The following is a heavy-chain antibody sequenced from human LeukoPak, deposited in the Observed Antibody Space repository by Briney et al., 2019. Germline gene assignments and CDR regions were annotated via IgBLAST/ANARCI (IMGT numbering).Heavy chain of an antibody. CDR2: IYHSGST. V-gene: IGHV4-38-2*02. CDR1: GYSISSGYY. D-gene: IGHD3-16*01. Sequence: KPSETLSLTCTVSGYSISSGYYWGWIRQPPGKGLEWIGSIYHSGSTYYNPSLKSRVTISVDTSKNQFSLKLSSVTAADTAVYYCARGLMITFGGVIDYWGQGTLVTVSS. J-gene: IGHJ4*02. CDR3: ARGLMITFGGVIDY.